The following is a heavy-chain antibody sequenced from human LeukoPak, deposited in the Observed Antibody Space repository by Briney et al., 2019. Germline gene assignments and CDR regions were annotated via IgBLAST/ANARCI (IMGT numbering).Heavy chain of an antibody. CDR1: GGSFSGYY. D-gene: IGHD3-22*01. CDR2: INHSGST. V-gene: IGHV4-34*01. J-gene: IGHJ5*02. CDR3: ARGRLVVITT. Sequence: PSETLSLTCAVYGGSFSGYYWSWIRQPPGKGLEWIGEINHSGSTNYNPSLKSRVTISVDTSKNQFSLKLSSVTAADTAVYYCARGRLVVITTWGQGTLVTVSS.